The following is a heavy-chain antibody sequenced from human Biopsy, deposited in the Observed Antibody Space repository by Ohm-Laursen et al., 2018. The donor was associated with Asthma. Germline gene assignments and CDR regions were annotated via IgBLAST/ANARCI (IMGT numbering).Heavy chain of an antibody. CDR3: ARDAPTGGYIDY. V-gene: IGHV3-21*01. Sequence: SLTLSRTATGFTFSGYTMNCDRQAIGKGPGRGLSITSSSSYIFYADSVKGRFTISRDNPRNSLYLQMNSLRAEDTAVYYCARDAPTGGYIDYWGLGTLVTVSS. CDR1: GFTFSGYT. D-gene: IGHD7-27*01. CDR2: ITSSSSYI. J-gene: IGHJ4*02.